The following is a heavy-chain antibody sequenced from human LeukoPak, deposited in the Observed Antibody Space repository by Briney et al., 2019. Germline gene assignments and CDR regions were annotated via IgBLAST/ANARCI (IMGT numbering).Heavy chain of an antibody. Sequence: SETLSLTCTVSGGSISSYYWSWIRQPPGKGLEWIGYIYSSGSTNYNPSLKSRVTISVDTSKNQFSLKLSSVTAADTAVYYCARVGGYGGATDYWGQGTLVTVSS. CDR2: IYSSGST. CDR1: GGSISSYY. V-gene: IGHV4-59*01. CDR3: ARVGGYGGATDY. J-gene: IGHJ4*02. D-gene: IGHD5-12*01.